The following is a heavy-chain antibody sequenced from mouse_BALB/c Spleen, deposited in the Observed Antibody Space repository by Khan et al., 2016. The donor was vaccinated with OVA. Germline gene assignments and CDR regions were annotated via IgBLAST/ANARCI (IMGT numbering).Heavy chain of an antibody. CDR1: GYTFTDYY. D-gene: IGHD1-2*01. CDR2: ISPGSGDT. CDR3: ARRNYFGYTFAY. J-gene: IGHJ3*01. V-gene: IGHV1-77*01. Sequence: QVQLKQSGAELARPGASVKLSCKASGYTFTDYYINWVKLRTGQGLEWIGEISPGSGDTYYNERFKGKATLTADKSSSTACMQLSSLTSAASAVYFCARRNYFGYTFAYWGQGTLVTVSA.